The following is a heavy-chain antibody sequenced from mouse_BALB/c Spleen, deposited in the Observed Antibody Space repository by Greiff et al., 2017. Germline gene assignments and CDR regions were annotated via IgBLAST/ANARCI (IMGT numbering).Heavy chain of an antibody. J-gene: IGHJ1*01. Sequence: VKLMESGAELMKPGASVKISCKATGYTFSSYWIEWVKQRPGHGLEWIGEILPGSGSTNYNEKFKGKATFTADTSSNTAYMQLSSLTSEDSAVYYCARGYGYWYFDVWGAGTTVTVSS. CDR3: ARGYGYWYFDV. CDR1: GYTFSSYW. D-gene: IGHD1-1*01. CDR2: ILPGSGST. V-gene: IGHV1-9*01.